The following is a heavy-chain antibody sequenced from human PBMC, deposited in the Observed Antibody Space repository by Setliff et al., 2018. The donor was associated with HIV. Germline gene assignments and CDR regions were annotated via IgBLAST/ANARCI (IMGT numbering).Heavy chain of an antibody. CDR3: ARAGDYYDSRNYLTRGPTAFDI. CDR1: RDSMNRHY. V-gene: IGHV4-59*11. J-gene: IGHJ3*02. D-gene: IGHD3-22*01. Sequence: SETLSLTCTVSRDSMNRHYWTWIRQPPGKGLEWIGYIFYSGRTDYNSSLKNRVTMSVDTSNNQFSLKMTSVTAADTAVYYCARAGDYYDSRNYLTRGPTAFDIWGQGTMVTVSS. CDR2: IFYSGRT.